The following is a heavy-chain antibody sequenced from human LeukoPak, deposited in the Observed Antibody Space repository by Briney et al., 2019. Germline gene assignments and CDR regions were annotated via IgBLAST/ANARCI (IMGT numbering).Heavy chain of an antibody. CDR2: IYYSGST. CDR1: GGSISSYY. J-gene: IGHJ5*02. CDR3: ARSGGLVVNSFDP. Sequence: SETLSLTCTVSGGSISSYYWSWIRQPAGKGLEWIGYIYYSGSTNYNPSLKSRVTISVDTSKNQFSLKLSSVTAADPAVYYCARSGGLVVNSFDPWGQGTLVTVSS. V-gene: IGHV4-59*01. D-gene: IGHD3/OR15-3a*01.